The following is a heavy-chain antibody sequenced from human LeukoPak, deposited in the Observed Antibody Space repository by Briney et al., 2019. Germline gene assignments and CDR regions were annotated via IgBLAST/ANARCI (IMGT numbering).Heavy chain of an antibody. V-gene: IGHV1-2*02. D-gene: IGHD4-17*01. J-gene: IGHJ3*01. CDR2: INPKRGET. CDR3: ARERNSGDYGSAFDV. CDR1: GYTFTDYY. Sequence: SVTVSCKTSGYTFTDYYIHWLRQAPGQGLEWMGWINPKRGETTYSQKFQGRVTMTRDTSITTAYMELSRLRSDDTSMYYCARERNSGDYGSAFDVWGQGTKVTVS.